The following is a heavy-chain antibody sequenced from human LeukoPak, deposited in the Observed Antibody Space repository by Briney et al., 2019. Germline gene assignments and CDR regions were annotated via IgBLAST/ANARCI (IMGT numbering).Heavy chain of an antibody. J-gene: IGHJ6*04. CDR1: GFTFSNFG. D-gene: IGHD3-10*02. CDR3: AELGITMIGGV. Sequence: PGGSLRLSCAASGFTFSNFGMHWVRQAPGKGLEWVAFIRFDGTSEFYADSVKARFTISRDNAKNSLYLQMNSLRAEDTAVYYCAELGITMIGGVWGKGTTVTISS. V-gene: IGHV3-30*02. CDR2: IRFDGTSE.